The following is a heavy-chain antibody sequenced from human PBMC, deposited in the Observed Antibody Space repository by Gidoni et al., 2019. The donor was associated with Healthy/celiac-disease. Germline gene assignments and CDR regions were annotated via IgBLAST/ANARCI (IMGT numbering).Heavy chain of an antibody. CDR1: GLAHSTSGMC. J-gene: IGHJ4*02. V-gene: IGHV2-70*01. Sequence: QATLRESGPARVKPTQTNTLTRTSTGLAHSTSGMCVSWLRKPPGKALEWLALIDWDDDKYYSTSLKTRLTISEDSSKNQLLLTMTIMDPVDTATYYCARIRQQLGMFDYWGQGTLVTVFS. D-gene: IGHD6-13*01. CDR2: IDWDDDK. CDR3: ARIRQQLGMFDY.